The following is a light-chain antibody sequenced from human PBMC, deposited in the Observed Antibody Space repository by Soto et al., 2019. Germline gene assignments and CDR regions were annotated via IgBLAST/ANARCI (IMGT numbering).Light chain of an antibody. CDR1: QGISSY. CDR2: AAS. CDR3: LQLNSYPRT. V-gene: IGKV1-9*01. Sequence: DIQLTQSPSFLSASVGDRVIISCRASQGISSYLTWYQQKPGKAPKLLIYAASTLQSGVPSRFSGSGSGTEFTLTISILQPEDFATYYCLQLNSYPRTFGQGTKVEIK. J-gene: IGKJ1*01.